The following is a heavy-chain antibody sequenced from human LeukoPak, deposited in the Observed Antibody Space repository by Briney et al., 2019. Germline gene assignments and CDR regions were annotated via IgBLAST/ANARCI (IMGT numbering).Heavy chain of an antibody. CDR3: ARVVGLTGYSSNWYSGYYYYMDV. V-gene: IGHV1-69*10. J-gene: IGHJ6*03. Sequence: SVKVSCKASGATFSDYALNWVRQAPGQGLEWMGVFIPILGTANSTQKFHDRLTITADKSTSTAYMKLSSLRSEDTAVYYCARVVGLTGYSSNWYSGYYYYMDVWGKGTTVTVSS. D-gene: IGHD6-13*01. CDR2: FIPILGTA. CDR1: GATFSDYA.